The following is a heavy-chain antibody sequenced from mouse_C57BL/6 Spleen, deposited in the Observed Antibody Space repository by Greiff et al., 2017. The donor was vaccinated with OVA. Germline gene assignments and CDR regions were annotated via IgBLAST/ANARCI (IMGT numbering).Heavy chain of an antibody. D-gene: IGHD1-1*01. CDR1: GYTFTSYW. CDR2: IHPNSGST. Sequence: QVHVKQPGAELVKPGASVKLSCKASGYTFTSYWMHWVKQRPGQGLEWIGMIHPNSGSTNYNEKFKSKATLTVDKSSSTAYMQLSSLTSEDSAVYYCARGDTTVVEDWFAYWGQGTLVTVSA. V-gene: IGHV1-64*01. CDR3: ARGDTTVVEDWFAY. J-gene: IGHJ3*01.